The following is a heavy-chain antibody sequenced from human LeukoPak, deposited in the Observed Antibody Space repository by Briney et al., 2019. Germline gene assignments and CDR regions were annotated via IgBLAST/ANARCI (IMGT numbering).Heavy chain of an antibody. J-gene: IGHJ6*03. CDR1: GFTFSTHT. V-gene: IGHV3-48*01. CDR3: ARGLYYMDV. Sequence: GGSLRLSCAASGFTFSTHTMAWVRQAPGKGLEWLSYISGSSNVIYYADSVKGRFTISRDNAKDSLYLQMNSLKAEDTAVYYCARGLYYMDVWGKGATVTVSS. CDR2: ISGSSNVI.